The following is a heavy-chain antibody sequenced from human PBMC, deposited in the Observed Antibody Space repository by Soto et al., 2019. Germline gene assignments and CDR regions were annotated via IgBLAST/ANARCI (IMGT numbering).Heavy chain of an antibody. CDR2: INSDGSST. V-gene: IGHV3-74*01. CDR3: ARDGGRMRSSGWYDY. CDR1: GFTFSSYW. D-gene: IGHD6-19*01. J-gene: IGHJ4*02. Sequence: PGVSRILSCTASGFTFSSYWMHWVRPAPGKGLVWVSRINSDGSSTSYADSVKGRFTISRDNAKNTLYLQMNSLRAEDTAVYYCARDGGRMRSSGWYDYWGQGTLVTVSS.